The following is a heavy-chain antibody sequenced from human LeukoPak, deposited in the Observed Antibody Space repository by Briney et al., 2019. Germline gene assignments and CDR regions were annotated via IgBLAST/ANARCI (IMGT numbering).Heavy chain of an antibody. CDR1: GFTFSSYA. CDR2: ISGSGGST. CDR3: AVGYDSSGYYPDY. Sequence: PGGSLRLSCAASGFTFSSYAMSWVRQAPGKGLEWVSAISGSGGSTYYADSVKGRFTISRDNSKDTLYLQMNSLRAEDTAVYYCAVGYDSSGYYPDYWGQGTLVTVSS. J-gene: IGHJ4*02. D-gene: IGHD3-22*01. V-gene: IGHV3-23*01.